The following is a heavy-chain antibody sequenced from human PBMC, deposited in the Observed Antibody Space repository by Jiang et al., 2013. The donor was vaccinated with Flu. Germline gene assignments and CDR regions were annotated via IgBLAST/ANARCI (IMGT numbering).Heavy chain of an antibody. CDR2: VSYGIT. D-gene: IGHD5/OR15-5a*01. V-gene: IGHV4-39*07. Sequence: LTCTVSGGSISGDTYVLGLGPPAPREGAGVDWEYVSYGITYYSPSLKSRVTISVDTSLNQFSLRLTSVTAADTAVYYCARDRDIVSRGGFDNWGQGTLVTVSS. CDR3: ARDRDIVSRGGFDN. CDR1: GGSISGDTYV. J-gene: IGHJ4*02.